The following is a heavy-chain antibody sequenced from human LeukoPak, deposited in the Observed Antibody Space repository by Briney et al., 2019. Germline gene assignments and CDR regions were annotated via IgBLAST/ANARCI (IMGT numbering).Heavy chain of an antibody. CDR2: ISGSGGST. V-gene: IGHV3-23*01. CDR1: GFTFSSYA. J-gene: IGHJ6*03. CDR3: AKDPLSYYYYYYMDV. Sequence: PGGSLSLSCAASGFTFSSYAMSWVRQAPGKGLEWVSAISGSGGSTYYADSVKGRFTISRDNSKNTLYLQMNSLRAEDTAVYYCAKDPLSYYYYYYMDVWGKGTTVTVSS.